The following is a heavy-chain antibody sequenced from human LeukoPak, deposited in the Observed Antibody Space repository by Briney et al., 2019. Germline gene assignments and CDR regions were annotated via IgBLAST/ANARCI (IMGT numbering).Heavy chain of an antibody. D-gene: IGHD3-10*01. Sequence: GGSLRLSCAASGFTFSSYSMNWVRQAPGKGLEWVAVISYDGSNKYYADSVKGRFTISRDNSKNTLYLQMNSLRAEDTAVYYCAKDRTRGPYYYGMDVWGQGTTVTVSS. V-gene: IGHV3-30*18. J-gene: IGHJ6*02. CDR1: GFTFSSYS. CDR3: AKDRTRGPYYYGMDV. CDR2: ISYDGSNK.